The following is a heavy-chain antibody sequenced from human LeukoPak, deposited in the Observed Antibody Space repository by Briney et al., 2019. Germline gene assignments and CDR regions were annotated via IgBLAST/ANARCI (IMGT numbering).Heavy chain of an antibody. CDR3: ARDGARVYYDSSGYSMFSDL. J-gene: IGHJ2*01. V-gene: IGHV3-21*01. CDR2: ISSSSSYI. D-gene: IGHD3-22*01. CDR1: GFTFSSYA. Sequence: SGGSLRLSCAASGFTFSSYAMHWVRQAPGKGLEWVSSISSSSSYIYYADSVKGRFTISRDNVKNSLYLQMNSLRAEDTAVYYCARDGARVYYDSSGYSMFSDLWGRGTLVTVSS.